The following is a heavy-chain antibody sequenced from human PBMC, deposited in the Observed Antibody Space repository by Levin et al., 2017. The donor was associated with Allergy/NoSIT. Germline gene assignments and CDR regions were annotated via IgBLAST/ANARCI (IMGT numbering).Heavy chain of an antibody. CDR1: GFTFSSYA. Sequence: PSETLSLTCAASGFTFSSYAMSWVRQAPGKGLEWVSAISGSGGSTYYADSVKGRFTISRDNSKNTLYLQMNSLRAEDTAVYYCAKALVVGYCSGGSCPGFDYWGQGTLVTVSS. J-gene: IGHJ4*02. CDR2: ISGSGGST. CDR3: AKALVVGYCSGGSCPGFDY. D-gene: IGHD2-15*01. V-gene: IGHV3-23*01.